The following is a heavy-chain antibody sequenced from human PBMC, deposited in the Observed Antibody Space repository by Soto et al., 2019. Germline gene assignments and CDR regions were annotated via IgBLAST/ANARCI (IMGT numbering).Heavy chain of an antibody. CDR3: ATVFEH. CDR1: GITFSGFW. CDR2: VDSAGSGT. V-gene: IGHV3-74*01. J-gene: IGHJ4*01. Sequence: VPLVESGGGSVQPGGSLRLSCVASGITFSGFWMHWVRQVPGKGLVWVARVDSAGSGTSYADSVKGRFTISRDNAKNTLSLQMDSLRVEDTAVYYCATVFEHXGXGXXVTVXS.